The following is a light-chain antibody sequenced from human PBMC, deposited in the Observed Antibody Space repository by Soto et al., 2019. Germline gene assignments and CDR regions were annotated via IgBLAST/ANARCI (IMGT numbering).Light chain of an antibody. CDR2: EVS. CDR3: SSYTSSSTLV. V-gene: IGLV2-14*01. Sequence: QSALTQPASVSGSPGQSITISWTGTSSDVGGYNYVSWYQQHPGKAPKLMIYEVSNRPSGVSNRFSGSKSGNTASLTISGLQAEDEADYYCSSYTSSSTLVFGGGTKVTVL. CDR1: SSDVGGYNY. J-gene: IGLJ3*02.